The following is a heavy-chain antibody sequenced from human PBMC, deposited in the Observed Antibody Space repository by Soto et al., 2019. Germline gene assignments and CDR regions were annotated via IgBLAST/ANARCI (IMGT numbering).Heavy chain of an antibody. V-gene: IGHV1-18*01. CDR2: ISAYNGNT. D-gene: IGHD5-18*01. CDR1: GYTFTSYA. J-gene: IGHJ4*02. CDR3: ARSLSDTDMVAR. Sequence: ASVKVSCKASGYTFTSYAISWVRQAPGQGLEWMGWISAYNGNTNYAQKLQGRVTMTTDTSTTTAYMELRSLRSDDTAVYYCARSLSDTDMVARWGQGTLVTVSS.